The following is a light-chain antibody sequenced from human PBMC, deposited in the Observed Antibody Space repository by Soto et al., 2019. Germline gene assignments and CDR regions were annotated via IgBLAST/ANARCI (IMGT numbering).Light chain of an antibody. Sequence: DIQMTQSPSTLSASVGDRVTITCRASQSISSWLAWYQQKPGKAPKLLIYAASTLQSGVPSRFSGSGSGTDFTLTISSLQPEDVATYYCQQYNSYSTFGQGTKVDIK. J-gene: IGKJ1*01. CDR2: AAS. V-gene: IGKV1-5*01. CDR1: QSISSW. CDR3: QQYNSYST.